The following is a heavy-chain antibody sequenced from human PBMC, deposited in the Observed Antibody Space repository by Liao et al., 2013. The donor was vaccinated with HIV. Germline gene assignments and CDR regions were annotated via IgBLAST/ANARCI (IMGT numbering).Heavy chain of an antibody. CDR3: ARDRRNYYDTSGFFPFDY. CDR2: IYYSGTT. J-gene: IGHJ4*02. V-gene: IGHV4-39*07. D-gene: IGHD3-22*01. CDR1: GGSITSSRFY. Sequence: QLQLQESGPGLVKASETLSLTCTVSGGSITSSRFYWGWIRQPPGKGLEWIGSIYYSGTTYYNSSLRSRVTISIDTSKNQFSLKLSSVTAADTAVYFCARDRRNYYDTSGFFPFDYWGQGTLVTVSS.